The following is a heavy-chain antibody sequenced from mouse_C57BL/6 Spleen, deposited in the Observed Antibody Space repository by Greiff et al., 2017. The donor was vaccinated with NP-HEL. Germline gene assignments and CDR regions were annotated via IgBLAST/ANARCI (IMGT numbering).Heavy chain of an antibody. CDR3: ARWTVVDYFDY. CDR2: INPNNGGT. D-gene: IGHD1-1*01. J-gene: IGHJ2*01. V-gene: IGHV1-22*01. Sequence: EVHLVESGPELVKPGASVKMSCKASGYTFTDYNMHWVKQSHGKSLEWIGYINPNNGGTSYNQKFKGKATLTVNKSSSTAYMELRSLTSEDSAVYYCARWTVVDYFDYWGQGTTLTVSS. CDR1: GYTFTDYN.